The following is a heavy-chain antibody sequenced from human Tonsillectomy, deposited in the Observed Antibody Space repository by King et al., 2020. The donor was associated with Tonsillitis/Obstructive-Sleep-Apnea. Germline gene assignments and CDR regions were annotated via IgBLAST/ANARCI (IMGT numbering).Heavy chain of an antibody. J-gene: IGHJ4*02. CDR1: GGTFSSYA. D-gene: IGHD5-18*01. Sequence: QLVQSGAEVKKPGSSVKVSCKASGGTFSSYAISWVRQAPGQGLEWMGRIIPILGIANYAQKFQGRVTITADKSTSTAYMELSSLRSEDKAVYYCARWAVDTAFDIVDYWGQGTLVTVSS. CDR2: IIPILGIA. CDR3: ARWAVDTAFDIVDY. V-gene: IGHV1-69*04.